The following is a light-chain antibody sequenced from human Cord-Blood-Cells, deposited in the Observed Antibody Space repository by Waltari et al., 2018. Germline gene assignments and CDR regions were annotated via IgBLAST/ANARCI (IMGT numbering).Light chain of an antibody. CDR2: KAS. CDR3: QQYNSYWT. J-gene: IGKJ1*01. CDR1: QSISSW. Sequence: DIQLTQSRSTLSAPVGDRVTITCRASQSISSWLAWYQQKPGKAPKLLIYKASSLESGVPSRFSCSGSGTEFTLTISSLQPDDFATYYCQQYNSYWTFGQGTKVEIK. V-gene: IGKV1-5*03.